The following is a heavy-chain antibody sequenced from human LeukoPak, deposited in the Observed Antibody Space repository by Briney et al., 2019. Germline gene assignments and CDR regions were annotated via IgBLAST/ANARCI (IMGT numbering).Heavy chain of an antibody. J-gene: IGHJ2*01. CDR3: ARKGNSWYFNL. CDR1: GGSINSYY. CDR2: IYYSGST. V-gene: IGHV4-59*01. Sequence: SETLSLTCTVSGGSINSYYWTWIRQPPGKGLEWIGYIYYSGSTHYNPSLNSRVTISMDTSKNHFSLKLSSVTAADTAVYYCARKGNSWYFNLWGRGTLVTVSS. D-gene: IGHD3-10*01.